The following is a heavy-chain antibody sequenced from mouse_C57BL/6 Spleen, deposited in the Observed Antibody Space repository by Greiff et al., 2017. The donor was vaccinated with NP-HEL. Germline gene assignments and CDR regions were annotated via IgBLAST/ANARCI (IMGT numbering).Heavy chain of an antibody. V-gene: IGHV14-2*01. CDR3: SRYYFDY. CDR1: GFKIKDYY. CDR2: IDPEDVAT. Sequence: VQLQQSGAELVKPGASVKLSCTASGFKIKDYYMHWVKQRTDLGLEWIGRIDPEDVATKYDPKFTGKSPITADTSSNTAYRQLSSLTSEDTAVYYCSRYYFDYWGQGTTLTVSS. J-gene: IGHJ2*01.